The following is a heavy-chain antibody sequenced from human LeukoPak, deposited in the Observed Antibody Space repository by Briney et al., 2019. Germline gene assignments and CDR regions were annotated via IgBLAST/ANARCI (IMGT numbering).Heavy chain of an antibody. Sequence: GGSLRLSCAASGFTVSTNYMTWVRQAPGKGLEWVSVIYSGGTTYYADPVKGRFSISRDNSKNTLYLQMNSLRAEDTAVYYCARYDYGRSGFDYWGQGTLVTVSS. CDR3: ARYDYGRSGFDY. J-gene: IGHJ4*02. CDR1: GFTVSTNY. D-gene: IGHD5-12*01. CDR2: IYSGGTT. V-gene: IGHV3-66*01.